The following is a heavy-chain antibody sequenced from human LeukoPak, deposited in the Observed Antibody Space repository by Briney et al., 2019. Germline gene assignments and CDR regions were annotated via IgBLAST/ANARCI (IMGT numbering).Heavy chain of an antibody. D-gene: IGHD3-10*01. J-gene: IGHJ6*02. CDR3: ARIMAVRGAPDYFHYGIDV. V-gene: IGHV4-59*01. Sequence: SETLSLTCTVSGGSISGYYWTWIRQPPGKGLECIGYIYYSGSTNYNPSLKSRVTISVDTSKNQFSLKLSSVTAADPAVYFCARIMAVRGAPDYFHYGIDVWGQGTTVTVSS. CDR2: IYYSGST. CDR1: GGSISGYY.